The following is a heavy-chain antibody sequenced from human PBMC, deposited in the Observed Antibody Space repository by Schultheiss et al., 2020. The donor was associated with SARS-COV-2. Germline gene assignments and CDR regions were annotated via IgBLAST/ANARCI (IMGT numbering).Heavy chain of an antibody. CDR1: GFTFSSYA. Sequence: GGSLRLSCAASGFTFSSYAMHWVRQAPGKGLEWVAVISYDGSNKYYADSVKGRFTISRDNSKNTLYLQMNSLRAEDTAVYYCARVSYDSLYHYYYYGMDVWGQGTTVTVSS. CDR3: ARVSYDSLYHYYYYGMDV. CDR2: ISYDGSNK. V-gene: IGHV3-30*04. D-gene: IGHD3-9*01. J-gene: IGHJ6*02.